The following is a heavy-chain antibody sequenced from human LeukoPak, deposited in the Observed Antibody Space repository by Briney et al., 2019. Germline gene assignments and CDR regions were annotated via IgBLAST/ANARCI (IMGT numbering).Heavy chain of an antibody. V-gene: IGHV3-30*18. D-gene: IGHD2-2*01. CDR2: ISYDGSNK. CDR1: GFTFSSYG. CDR3: AKDRLGYCSSGIDY. Sequence: GRSLGLSCAASGFTFSSYGMHWVRQAPGKGLEWVAVISYDGSNKYYADSVKGRFTISRDNSKNTLYLQMNSLRAEDTAVYYCAKDRLGYCSSGIDYWGQGTLVTVSS. J-gene: IGHJ4*02.